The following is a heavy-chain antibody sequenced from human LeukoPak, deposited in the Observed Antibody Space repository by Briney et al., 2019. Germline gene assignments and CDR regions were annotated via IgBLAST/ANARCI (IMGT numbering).Heavy chain of an antibody. Sequence: GGSLRLSCAASGFTFSSYEMNWVRQAPGKGLEWVSYISSSGSTIYYADSVKGRLTISRDNAKNSLYLQMNSLRAEDTAVYYCARESLMGAILAYWGQGTLVTVSS. CDR2: ISSSGSTI. V-gene: IGHV3-48*03. J-gene: IGHJ4*02. CDR1: GFTFSSYE. CDR3: ARESLMGAILAY. D-gene: IGHD1-26*01.